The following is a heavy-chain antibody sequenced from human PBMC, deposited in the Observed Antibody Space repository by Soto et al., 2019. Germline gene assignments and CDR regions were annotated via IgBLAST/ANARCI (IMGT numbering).Heavy chain of an antibody. CDR3: ASARHIGP. Sequence: LRLSCAASGFTFGNYWMSWVRQAPGKGPEWVANIKQDGSERNYVDSVKGRFTISRDNAENSLYLQMNSLRVEDTGVYYCASARHIGPWGQGTLVTVSS. CDR1: GFTFGNYW. V-gene: IGHV3-7*01. D-gene: IGHD2-21*01. CDR2: IKQDGSER. J-gene: IGHJ5*02.